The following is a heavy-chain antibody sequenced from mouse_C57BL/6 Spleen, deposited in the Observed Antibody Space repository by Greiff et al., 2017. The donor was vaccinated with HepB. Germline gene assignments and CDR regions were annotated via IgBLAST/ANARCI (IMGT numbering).Heavy chain of an antibody. V-gene: IGHV14-4*01. CDR3: TSYYGAMDY. CDR2: IDPENGDT. D-gene: IGHD1-1*02. Sequence: EVQGVESGAELVRPGASVKLSCTASGFNIKDDYMHWVKQRPEQGLEWIGWIDPENGDTEYASKFQGKATITADTSSNTAYLQLSSLTSEDTAVYYCTSYYGAMDYWGQGTSVTVSS. J-gene: IGHJ4*01. CDR1: GFNIKDDY.